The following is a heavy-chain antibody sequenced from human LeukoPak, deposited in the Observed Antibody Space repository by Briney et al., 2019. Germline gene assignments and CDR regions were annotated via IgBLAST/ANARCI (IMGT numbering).Heavy chain of an antibody. V-gene: IGHV4-61*01. CDR1: GYSISSGYY. J-gene: IGHJ6*03. Sequence: SSETLSLTCTVSGYSISSGYYWSWIRQPPGKGLEWIGYIYYSGSTNYNPSLKSRVTISVDTSKNQFSLKLSSVTAADTAVYYCARGSGSYYNVIYYYYYMDVWGKGTTVTVSS. D-gene: IGHD3-10*01. CDR2: IYYSGST. CDR3: ARGSGSYYNVIYYYYYMDV.